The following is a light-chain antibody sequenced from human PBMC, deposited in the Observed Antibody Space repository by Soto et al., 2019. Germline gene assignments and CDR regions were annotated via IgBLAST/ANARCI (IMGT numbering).Light chain of an antibody. Sequence: QSVPTQPASVSGSPGQSITISCTGTSTDIGSNDYVSWYQHHPGEAPKLIIYEVTNRPSGVSDRFSGYKSGNTASLTISRLQAEDDADYHCTSYTINTALVFGTGTKLTVL. CDR2: EVT. V-gene: IGLV2-14*01. CDR1: STDIGSNDY. CDR3: TSYTINTALV. J-gene: IGLJ1*01.